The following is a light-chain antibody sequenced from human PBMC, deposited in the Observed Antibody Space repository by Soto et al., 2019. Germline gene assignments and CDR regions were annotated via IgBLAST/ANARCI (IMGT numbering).Light chain of an antibody. CDR2: EVS. CDR3: SSYTSSSTVV. Sequence: QSALTQPASVSGSPGQSITISCTVTSSDVGGYNYVSWYQQHPGKAPNLMIYEVSNRPSGVSNRFSGSKSGNTASLTISGLQAEDEADYYCSSYTSSSTVVFGGGTKLTVL. J-gene: IGLJ2*01. CDR1: SSDVGGYNY. V-gene: IGLV2-14*01.